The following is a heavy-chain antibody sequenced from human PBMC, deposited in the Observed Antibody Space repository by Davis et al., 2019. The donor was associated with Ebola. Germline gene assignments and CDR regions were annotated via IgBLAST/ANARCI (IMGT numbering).Heavy chain of an antibody. CDR2: ISYDGSNK. Sequence: GESLKISCAASSFSFRSYAMHWVRQAPGKGLEWVAVISYDGSNKYYADSVKGRFTISRDNSKNTLYLQMNSLRAEDTAVYYCARGATGWFDPWGQGTLVTVSS. CDR3: ARGATGWFDP. CDR1: SFSFRSYA. D-gene: IGHD1-26*01. V-gene: IGHV3-30-3*01. J-gene: IGHJ5*02.